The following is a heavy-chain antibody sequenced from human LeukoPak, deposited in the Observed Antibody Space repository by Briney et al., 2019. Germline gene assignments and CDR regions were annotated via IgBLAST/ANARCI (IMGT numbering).Heavy chain of an antibody. V-gene: IGHV1-24*01. CDR3: ATYGLSLFDY. D-gene: IGHD3-16*02. CDR2: FDPEDGET. CDR1: GYTLTELS. Sequence: ASVKVSCKVSGYTLTELSMHWVRQAPGKGLEWMGGFDPEDGETIYAQKFQGRVTMTGDTSTDTAYMELSSLRSEDTAVYYCATYGLSLFDYWGQGTLVTVSS. J-gene: IGHJ4*02.